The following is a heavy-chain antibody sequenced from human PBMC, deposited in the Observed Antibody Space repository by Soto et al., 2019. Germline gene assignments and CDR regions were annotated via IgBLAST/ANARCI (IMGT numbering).Heavy chain of an antibody. CDR2: IIPIFGTA. CDR1: GGTFSSYA. Sequence: QVQLVQSGAEVKKPGSSVKVSCKASGGTFSSYAISWVRQAPGQGLEWMGGIIPIFGTANYAQKFQRRVTITADESTSTAYVELSRQRSEDTAVYYCASGYQLLYGWFDPWGQGTLVTVSS. D-gene: IGHD2-2*02. CDR3: ASGYQLLYGWFDP. J-gene: IGHJ5*02. V-gene: IGHV1-69*01.